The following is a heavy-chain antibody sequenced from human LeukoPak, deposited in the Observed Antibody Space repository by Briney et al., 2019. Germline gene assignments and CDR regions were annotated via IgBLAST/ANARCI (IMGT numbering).Heavy chain of an antibody. Sequence: SETLSLTXTVSGASISSGSYFWSWIRQPAGKGLEWIGRIYTSGSTNYNPSLKSRVTISVDTSKNQFSLKLRPVTAADTAVYYCARALCINGICEWFDPWGQGTLVTVSS. J-gene: IGHJ5*02. CDR2: IYTSGST. CDR1: GASISSGSYF. CDR3: ARALCINGICEWFDP. V-gene: IGHV4-61*02. D-gene: IGHD2-8*01.